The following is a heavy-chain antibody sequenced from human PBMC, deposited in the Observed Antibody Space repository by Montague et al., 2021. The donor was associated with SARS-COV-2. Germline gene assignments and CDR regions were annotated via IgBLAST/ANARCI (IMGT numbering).Heavy chain of an antibody. V-gene: IGHV4-59*11. CDR2: IYYTGIT. D-gene: IGHD6-25*01. Sequence: SETLSLTCTVSGGSIGSHYWSWIRLPPGKGLEWVGHIYYTGITKYKSSLKSRVTISVDTSKNQLSLKLDSVTAADTAVYYCARGSGSANATWFDPWGQGTLVTVSS. J-gene: IGHJ5*02. CDR1: GGSIGSHY. CDR3: ARGSGSANATWFDP.